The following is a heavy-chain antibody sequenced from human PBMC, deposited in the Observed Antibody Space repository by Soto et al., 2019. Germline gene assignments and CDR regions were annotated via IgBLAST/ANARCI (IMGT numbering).Heavy chain of an antibody. CDR1: GFAFSTSG. CDR2: ISYNGNKK. V-gene: IGHV3-30*03. Sequence: QVQLVESGGGVVQPGGSLRLSCAASGFAFSTSGIHWVRQAPGKGLEWMAHISYNGNKKHYADSVKGRFTVSRDISESTLYLQMNSLRAEDTAVYYCAREQFEDGRGHYDHWGQGTLVSVSS. D-gene: IGHD3-22*01. CDR3: AREQFEDGRGHYDH. J-gene: IGHJ4*02.